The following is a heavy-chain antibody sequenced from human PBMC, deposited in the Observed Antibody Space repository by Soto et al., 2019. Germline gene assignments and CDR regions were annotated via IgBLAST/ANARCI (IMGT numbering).Heavy chain of an antibody. Sequence: RKGLEWSGYIYYSGSTNYNPSLKSRVTISVDTSKNQFSLKLSSVTAADTAVYYCACEYYYESSSYHTCFDPWGEPLLVSLSS. CDR2: IYYSGST. V-gene: IGHV4-59*01. J-gene: IGHJ5*02. CDR3: ACEYYYESSSYHTCFDP. D-gene: IGHD3-22*01.